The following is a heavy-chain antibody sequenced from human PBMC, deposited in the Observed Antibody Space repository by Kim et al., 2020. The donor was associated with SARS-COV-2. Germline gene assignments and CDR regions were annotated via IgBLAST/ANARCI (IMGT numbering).Heavy chain of an antibody. CDR3: ALVEMARFYWYFDL. CDR1: GYTFTGYY. Sequence: ASVKVSCKASGYTFTGYYMHWVRQAPGQGLEWMGWINPNSGGTNYAQKFQGRVTMTRDTSISTAYMELSRLRSDDTAVYYCALVEMARFYWYFDLWGRGTLVTVSS. D-gene: IGHD2-15*01. CDR2: INPNSGGT. V-gene: IGHV1-2*02. J-gene: IGHJ2*01.